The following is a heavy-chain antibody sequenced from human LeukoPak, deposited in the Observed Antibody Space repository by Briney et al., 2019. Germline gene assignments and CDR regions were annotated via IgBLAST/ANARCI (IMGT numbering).Heavy chain of an antibody. V-gene: IGHV3-23*01. CDR3: AKAYGTNGYFQLPIDF. Sequence: GGSLRLSCAASGFTFYSNAMTWVRQPPGKGLECVSAITAGGDTTYYPDSVKGRFTISRDNSRNTLYLQLNNLRAEDTAVYYCAKAYGTNGYFQLPIDFWGQGTLVTVSS. J-gene: IGHJ4*02. CDR1: GFTFYSNA. D-gene: IGHD2-8*01. CDR2: ITAGGDTT.